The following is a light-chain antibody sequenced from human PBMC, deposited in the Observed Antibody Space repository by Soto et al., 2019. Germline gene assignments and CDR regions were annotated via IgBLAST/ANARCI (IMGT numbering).Light chain of an antibody. CDR2: GAS. V-gene: IGKV3-15*01. Sequence: EIVMTQSPATLSVSPGETATLSCRASQSVGNNLAWYQQKPGQAPRLLIYGASTRATGIPARFSGSGSGTEFTLTISSLEPEDFAVYYCQQRNIWPPVTFGQGTRLEIK. CDR1: QSVGNN. J-gene: IGKJ5*01. CDR3: QQRNIWPPVT.